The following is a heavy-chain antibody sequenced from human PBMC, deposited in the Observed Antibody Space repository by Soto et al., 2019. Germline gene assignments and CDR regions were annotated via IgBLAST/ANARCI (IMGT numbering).Heavy chain of an antibody. CDR2: ISYDGSNK. V-gene: IGHV3-30*18. CDR3: AKDGPNDDAFDI. D-gene: IGHD1-1*01. J-gene: IGHJ3*02. Sequence: ESVGGVVQPGRSLRLSCAASGFTFSRYGMHWVRQAPGKGLEWVALISYDGSNKYYADSVKGRFTISRDNSKNTLYLQMNSLRGEDTAVYYCAKDGPNDDAFDIWGLGTMVTVSS. CDR1: GFTFSRYG.